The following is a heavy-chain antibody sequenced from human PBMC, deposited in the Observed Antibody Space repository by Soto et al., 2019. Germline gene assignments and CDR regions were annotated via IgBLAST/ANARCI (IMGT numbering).Heavy chain of an antibody. CDR2: INHSGST. CDR1: GGSFSGYY. J-gene: IGHJ4*02. V-gene: IGHV4-34*01. D-gene: IGHD4-17*01. CDR3: ARGTTVTTWVDY. Sequence: SETLSLTCAVYGGSFSGYYWSWIRQPPGKGLEWIGEINHSGSTNYNPSLKSRVTISVDTSKNQFSLKLSSVTTADTAVYYCARGTTVTTWVDYWGQGTLVTVSS.